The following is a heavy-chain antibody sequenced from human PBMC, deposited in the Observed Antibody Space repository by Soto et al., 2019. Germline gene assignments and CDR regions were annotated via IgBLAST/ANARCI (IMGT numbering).Heavy chain of an antibody. D-gene: IGHD2-2*01. CDR3: AKDRGGCSSTSCPPRLFDY. Sequence: EVQLLESGGGLVQPGGSLRLSCAASGFTFSSYAMSWVRQAPGKGLEWVSGISGSGGSTYYADSVKGRFTISRDNSKNTRYLKMKGLRPETTAVYYCAKDRGGCSSTSCPPRLFDYWGQGTLVTVSS. CDR2: ISGSGGST. CDR1: GFTFSSYA. V-gene: IGHV3-23*01. J-gene: IGHJ4*02.